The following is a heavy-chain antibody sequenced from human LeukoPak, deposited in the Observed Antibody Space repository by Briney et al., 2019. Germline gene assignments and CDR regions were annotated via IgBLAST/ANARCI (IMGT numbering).Heavy chain of an antibody. Sequence: SETLSLTCAVYGGSFSGYYWSWIRQPPGKGLEWIGEINHSGSTNYNPSLKSRVTISVDTSKNQFSLKLSSVTAADTAVYYCARTGWVSSWYKSLHYGMDDWGQGTTVTVSS. CDR1: GGSFSGYY. V-gene: IGHV4-34*01. D-gene: IGHD6-13*01. CDR3: ARTGWVSSWYKSLHYGMDD. J-gene: IGHJ6*02. CDR2: INHSGST.